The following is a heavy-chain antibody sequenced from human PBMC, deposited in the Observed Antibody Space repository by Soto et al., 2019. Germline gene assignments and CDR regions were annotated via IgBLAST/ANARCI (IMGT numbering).Heavy chain of an antibody. D-gene: IGHD3-3*01. J-gene: IGHJ6*02. Sequence: PSETLSLTCTVSGGSISSSSYYWGWIRQPPGKGLEWIGSIYYSGSTYYNPSLKSRVTISVDTSKNQFSLKLSSVTAADTAVYYCAREGYYDFWSATLGMDVWGQGPTVTVSS. CDR2: IYYSGST. CDR3: AREGYYDFWSATLGMDV. V-gene: IGHV4-39*07. CDR1: GGSISSSSYY.